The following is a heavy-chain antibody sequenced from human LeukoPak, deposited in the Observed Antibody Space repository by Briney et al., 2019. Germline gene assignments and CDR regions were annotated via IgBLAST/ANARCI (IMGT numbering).Heavy chain of an antibody. CDR2: IAASGTT. CDR3: ARREAAYFDY. Sequence: PSETLSLTCSVSGGSIESYYWSWIRQPPGKGLEFIGYIAASGTTKHNPSLKSRVTLSMDTSKNQFSLKLRSVTAADTAVYYCARREAAYFDYWGQGTLVTVSS. CDR1: GGSIESYY. J-gene: IGHJ4*02. D-gene: IGHD2-15*01. V-gene: IGHV4-4*08.